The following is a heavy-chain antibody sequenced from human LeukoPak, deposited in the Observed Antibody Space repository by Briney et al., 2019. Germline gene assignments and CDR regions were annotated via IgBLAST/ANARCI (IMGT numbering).Heavy chain of an antibody. J-gene: IGHJ4*02. Sequence: PSETLSLTCAVYGGSFSGYYWSWIRQPPGKGLEWIGEINHSGGTNYNPSLKSRVTISVDTSKNQFSLKLSSVTAADTAVYYRARGANSSGWYKGFDYWGQGTLVTVSS. D-gene: IGHD6-19*01. CDR2: INHSGGT. CDR3: ARGANSSGWYKGFDY. V-gene: IGHV4-34*01. CDR1: GGSFSGYY.